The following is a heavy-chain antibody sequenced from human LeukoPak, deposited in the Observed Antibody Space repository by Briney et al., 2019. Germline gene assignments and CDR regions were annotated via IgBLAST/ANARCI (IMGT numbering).Heavy chain of an antibody. CDR2: ISGSGGST. J-gene: IGHJ6*02. CDR1: GFTFSSYA. CDR3: AKLYCSGGSCYSLRDYYYYGMDV. Sequence: GGSLRLSCAASGFTFSSYAMHWVRQAPGKGLEWVSAISGSGGSTYYADSVKGRFTISRDNSKNTLYLQMNSLRAEDTAVYYCAKLYCSGGSCYSLRDYYYYGMDVWGQGTTVTVSS. D-gene: IGHD2-15*01. V-gene: IGHV3-23*01.